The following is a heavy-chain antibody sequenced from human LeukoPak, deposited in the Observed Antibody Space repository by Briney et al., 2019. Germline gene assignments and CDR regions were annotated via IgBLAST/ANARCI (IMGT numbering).Heavy chain of an antibody. V-gene: IGHV4-59*01. J-gene: IGHJ4*02. D-gene: IGHD6-19*01. CDR1: GGSISSYY. CDR2: IYYSGST. Sequence: PSETLSLTCTVSGGSISSYYWSWIRHPPGKGLEWIGYIYYSGSTNYNPSLKSRVTISVDTSKNQFSLKLSSVTAADTAVYYCARDRGSGWYGYWGQGTLVTVSS. CDR3: ARDRGSGWYGY.